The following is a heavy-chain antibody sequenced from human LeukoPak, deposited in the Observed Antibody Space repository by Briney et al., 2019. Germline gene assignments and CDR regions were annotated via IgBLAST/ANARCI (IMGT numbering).Heavy chain of an antibody. J-gene: IGHJ4*02. V-gene: IGHV4-39*07. Sequence: SETLSLTCTVSGGSISSSSYYWGWIRQPPGKGLEWIGSIYYSGSTYYNPSLKSRVTISVDTSKNQFSLKLTSVTAADTAVYYCAKSDGSGNYFDYWGRGSLVTVSS. CDR1: GGSISSSSYY. D-gene: IGHD3-10*01. CDR2: IYYSGST. CDR3: AKSDGSGNYFDY.